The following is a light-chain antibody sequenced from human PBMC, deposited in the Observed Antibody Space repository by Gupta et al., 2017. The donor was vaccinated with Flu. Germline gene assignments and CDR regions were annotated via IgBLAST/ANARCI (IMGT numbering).Light chain of an antibody. CDR2: AAS. V-gene: IGKV1-39*01. CDR3: QQSDSTPWT. J-gene: IGKJ1*01. Sequence: PSYLSASVGDRVTITCRASQSISSYLNWYQQKPGKAPKLLIYAASSLQSGVPSRFSGSGSGTDFTLTISSLQPEDFATYYCQQSDSTPWTFGQGTKVEIK. CDR1: QSISSY.